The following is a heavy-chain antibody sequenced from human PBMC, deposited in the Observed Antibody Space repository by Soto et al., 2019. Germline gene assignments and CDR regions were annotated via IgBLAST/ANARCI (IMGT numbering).Heavy chain of an antibody. CDR2: ISSNGDST. CDR1: GFTFSMFS. CDR3: VHPRSTVQIPPT. Sequence: PGGSLRLSCSASGFTFSMFSMHWVRQAPGKGLGYVSGISSNGDSTYYADSVKGRFTISRDNSKNTLYLQMSSLRAVDTAVYYCVHPRSTVQIPPTWGQGTLVTVSS. D-gene: IGHD4-17*01. V-gene: IGHV3-64D*06. J-gene: IGHJ5*02.